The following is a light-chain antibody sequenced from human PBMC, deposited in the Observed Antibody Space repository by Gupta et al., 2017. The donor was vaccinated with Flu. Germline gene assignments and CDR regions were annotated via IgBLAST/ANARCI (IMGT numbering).Light chain of an antibody. Sequence: DIVVTQSPDSLGVSLGERDTINCKSSQSVLYKSINENFLAWYQQKPRQPPKLLIYWASTRDSGVPDRFSGSGSGTDFTLTISSLQAEDVAVYYCQQYYSTPTFGQGTKLEIK. CDR1: QSVLYKSINENF. J-gene: IGKJ2*01. CDR2: WAS. V-gene: IGKV4-1*01. CDR3: QQYYSTPT.